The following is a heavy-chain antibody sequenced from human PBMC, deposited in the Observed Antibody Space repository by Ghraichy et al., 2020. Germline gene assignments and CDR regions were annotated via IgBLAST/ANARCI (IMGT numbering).Heavy chain of an antibody. V-gene: IGHV4-61*02. CDR3: ARVPHSGYYYYMDV. J-gene: IGHJ6*03. Sequence: SETLSLTCSVSGGSISGGISYWSWIRQPAGEGLEWIGRIYPSGSTNYNPSRKSRVTMSLDMSKNQFSLQLSSVTAADTAVYYCARVPHSGYYYYMDVWGKGTTVTVSS. D-gene: IGHD3-10*01. CDR2: IYPSGST. CDR1: GGSISGGISY.